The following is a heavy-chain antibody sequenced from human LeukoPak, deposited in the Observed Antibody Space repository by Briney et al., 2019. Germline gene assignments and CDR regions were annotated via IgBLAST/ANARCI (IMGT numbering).Heavy chain of an antibody. Sequence: PGGSLRLSCAASGFTFSSYGMHWVRQAPGKGLEWVAFIRYDGSNKYYADSVKGRFTISRDNSKNTLYLQMNSLRAEDTAVYYCAKDPWGSSGWYGDYWGQGTLVTVSS. CDR2: IRYDGSNK. V-gene: IGHV3-30*02. CDR1: GFTFSSYG. CDR3: AKDPWGSSGWYGDY. J-gene: IGHJ4*02. D-gene: IGHD6-19*01.